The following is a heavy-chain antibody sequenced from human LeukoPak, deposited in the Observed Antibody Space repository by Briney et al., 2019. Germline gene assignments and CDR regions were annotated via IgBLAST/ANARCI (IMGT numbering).Heavy chain of an antibody. CDR3: AKGGPGSGWYTPKSAEYFQH. J-gene: IGHJ1*01. Sequence: AGGSLRLSCAASGFTFSSYAMSWVRQAPGKGLEWVSAISGSGGTTYYADSVKGRFTISRDNSKNTLYLQMNSLRAEDTAVYYCAKGGPGSGWYTPKSAEYFQHWGQGTLVTVSS. CDR2: ISGSGGTT. D-gene: IGHD6-19*01. V-gene: IGHV3-23*01. CDR1: GFTFSSYA.